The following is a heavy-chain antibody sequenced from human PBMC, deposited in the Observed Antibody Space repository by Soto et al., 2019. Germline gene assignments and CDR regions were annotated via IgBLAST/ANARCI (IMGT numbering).Heavy chain of an antibody. J-gene: IGHJ3*02. CDR2: LSYTGST. Sequence: QVHLQESGPQLVKPSQPLSLTCTVSGGPVRDAFSYWTWIRQPPGQGPEWMGYLSYTGSTYYNPSLRNRAATSLGQSANLVSLRVSSVTAADTAVYCCARELEGGVFDIWGRGTLVTVSS. CDR1: GGPVRDAFSY. V-gene: IGHV4-30-4*01. D-gene: IGHD2-8*02. CDR3: ARELEGGVFDI.